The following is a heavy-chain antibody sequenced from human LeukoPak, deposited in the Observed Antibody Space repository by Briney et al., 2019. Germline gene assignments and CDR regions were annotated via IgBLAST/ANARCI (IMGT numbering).Heavy chain of an antibody. CDR2: IYHSGST. V-gene: IGHV4-38-2*02. CDR3: ARSPQYSSSSVLDP. D-gene: IGHD6-6*01. Sequence: SETLSLTCTVSGYSISSGYYWGWIRQPPGKGLEWIGSIYHSGSTYYNPSLKSRVTISVDTSKNQFSLKLSSVTAADTAVYYCARSPQYSSSSVLDPRGQGTLVTVSS. J-gene: IGHJ5*02. CDR1: GYSISSGYY.